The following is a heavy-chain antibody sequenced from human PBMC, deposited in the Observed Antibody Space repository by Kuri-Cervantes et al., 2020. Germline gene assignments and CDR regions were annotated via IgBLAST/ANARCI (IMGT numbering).Heavy chain of an antibody. J-gene: IGHJ4*02. D-gene: IGHD4-17*01. Sequence: GESLKISCAASGFTFSSYDMHWVRQATGKGLEWVSAIGTAGDTYYPGSVKGRFTISRENAKNSLYLQMNSLRAEDTAVYYCAKASTTVSSLDYWSQGTLVTVSS. V-gene: IGHV3-13*01. CDR2: IGTAGDT. CDR3: AKASTTVSSLDY. CDR1: GFTFSSYD.